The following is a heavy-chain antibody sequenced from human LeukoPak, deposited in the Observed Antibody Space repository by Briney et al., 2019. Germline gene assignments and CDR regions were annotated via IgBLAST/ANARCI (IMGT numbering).Heavy chain of an antibody. V-gene: IGHV4-34*01. Sequence: SETLSLTCAVYGGSFSGYYWSWIRQPPGKGLEWIGEINHSGSTNYNPSLKSRVTISVGTSKNQFSLKLSSVTAADTAVYYCARGRIAARLRTFDYWGQGTLVTVSS. CDR3: ARGRIAARLRTFDY. CDR1: GGSFSGYY. CDR2: INHSGST. D-gene: IGHD6-6*01. J-gene: IGHJ4*02.